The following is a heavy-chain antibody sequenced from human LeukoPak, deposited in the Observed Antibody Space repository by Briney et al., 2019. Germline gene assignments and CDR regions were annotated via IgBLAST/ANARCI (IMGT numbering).Heavy chain of an antibody. CDR1: GFTFSTYS. D-gene: IGHD2-15*01. Sequence: GGSRRLACAASGFTFSTYSMTWVRQAPGRGREWVSFISGTGGATYYADSVKRRFTISRDNSRNTLYLQVNSLSAEDTAVYYSAKPLLGYCSGGSCYSGAYDIWGQGTLVTVSS. CDR2: ISGTGGAT. J-gene: IGHJ3*02. V-gene: IGHV3-23*01. CDR3: AKPLLGYCSGGSCYSGAYDI.